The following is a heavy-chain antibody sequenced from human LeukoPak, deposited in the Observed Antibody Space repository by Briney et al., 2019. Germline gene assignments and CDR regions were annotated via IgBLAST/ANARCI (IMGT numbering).Heavy chain of an antibody. D-gene: IGHD3-9*01. CDR3: ARDRSPRYFDYFDI. J-gene: IGHJ3*02. CDR2: ISSSSSTI. V-gene: IGHV3-48*01. CDR1: GFTFSSYE. Sequence: GGSLRLSCAASGFTFSSYEMNWVRQAPGKGLEWVSYISSSSSTIYYADSVKGRFTISRDNAKNSLYLQMNSLRAEDTAVYYCARDRSPRYFDYFDIWGQGTMVTVSS.